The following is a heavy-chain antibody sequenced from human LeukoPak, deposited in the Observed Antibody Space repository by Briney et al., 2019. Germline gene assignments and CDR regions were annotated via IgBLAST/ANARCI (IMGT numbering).Heavy chain of an antibody. V-gene: IGHV1-24*01. CDR2: FDPEDGET. J-gene: IGHJ4*02. D-gene: IGHD6-13*01. Sequence: ASVKVSCKASGYSFSSHYMHWVRQAPGKGLEWMGGFDPEDGETIYAQKFQGRVTMTEDTSTDTAYMELSSLRSEDTAVYYCATSPPGYSSSWYPKNYYFDYWGQGTLVTVSS. CDR3: ATSPPGYSSSWYPKNYYFDY. CDR1: GYSFSSHY.